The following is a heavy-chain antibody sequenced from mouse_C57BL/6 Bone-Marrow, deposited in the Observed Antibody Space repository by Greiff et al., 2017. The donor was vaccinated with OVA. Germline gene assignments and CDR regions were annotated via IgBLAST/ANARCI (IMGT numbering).Heavy chain of an antibody. D-gene: IGHD4-1*01. V-gene: IGHV5-6*02. Sequence: DVKLVESGGDLVKPGGSLKLSCAASGFTFSSYGMSWVRQTPDKRLEWVATISSGGSYTYYPDSVKGRFTISRDNAKNTLYLQMSSLKSEDTAMYYCASWDGVDYWGQGTTLTVSS. CDR3: ASWDGVDY. J-gene: IGHJ2*01. CDR1: GFTFSSYG. CDR2: ISSGGSYT.